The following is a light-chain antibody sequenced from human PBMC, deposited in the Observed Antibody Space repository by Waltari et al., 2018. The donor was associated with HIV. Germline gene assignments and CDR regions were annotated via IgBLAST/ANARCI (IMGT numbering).Light chain of an antibody. CDR2: EVS. CDR1: SSDVGSYNL. CDR3: CSYAGSSTPFV. V-gene: IGLV2-23*02. Sequence: QSALTQPASVSGSPGQSITISCTATSSDVGSYNLVSWYQQYPGKVPKLMIYEVSKRPSGVSNRFSGTKSGNTASLTISGLQAEDEADYYCCSYAGSSTPFVFGTATKVTVL. J-gene: IGLJ1*01.